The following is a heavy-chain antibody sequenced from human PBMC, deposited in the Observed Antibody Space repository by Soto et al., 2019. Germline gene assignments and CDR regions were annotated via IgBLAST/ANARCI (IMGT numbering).Heavy chain of an antibody. J-gene: IGHJ4*02. Sequence: HEHLVQSGAEVKRPGASLKVSCKASGYSFTGYYIHWVRQAPGQGLEWMGWINPDSGATNYAQNCQGRVTLTSDTSISTASMDLTSLTSDDTAVYYCARRDYGTGGYPFPYFDYWGQGTVVIVSS. CDR2: INPDSGAT. CDR1: GYSFTGYY. V-gene: IGHV1-2*02. D-gene: IGHD2-8*02. CDR3: ARRDYGTGGYPFPYFDY.